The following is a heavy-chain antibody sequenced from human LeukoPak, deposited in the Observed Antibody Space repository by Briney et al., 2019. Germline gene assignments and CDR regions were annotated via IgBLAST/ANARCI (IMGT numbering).Heavy chain of an antibody. D-gene: IGHD5-24*01. CDR1: GYSFTDYF. Sequence: ASVKVSCKSSGYSFTDYFLHWVRQAPGQGLEWMGWMNPNSGNTGYAQKFQGRVTMTRNTSISTAYMELSSLRSEDTAVYYCARGGSEDGYNSGDYWGQGTLVTVSS. CDR2: MNPNSGNT. J-gene: IGHJ4*02. V-gene: IGHV1-8*02. CDR3: ARGGSEDGYNSGDY.